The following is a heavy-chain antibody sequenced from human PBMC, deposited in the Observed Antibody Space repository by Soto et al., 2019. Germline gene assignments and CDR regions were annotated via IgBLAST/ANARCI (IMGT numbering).Heavy chain of an antibody. V-gene: IGHV3-30-3*01. D-gene: IGHD4-17*01. Sequence: GSLRLSCAASGFTFSSYAMHWVRQAPGKGLEWVAVISYGGSNKYYADSVKGRFTISRDNSKNTLYLQMNSLRAEDTAVYYCARNHRYGDYDLGYYYYYGMDVWGQGTTVTVSS. CDR3: ARNHRYGDYDLGYYYYYGMDV. J-gene: IGHJ6*02. CDR2: ISYGGSNK. CDR1: GFTFSSYA.